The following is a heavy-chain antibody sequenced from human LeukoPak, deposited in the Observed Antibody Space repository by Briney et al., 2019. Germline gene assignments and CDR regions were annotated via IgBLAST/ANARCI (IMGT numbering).Heavy chain of an antibody. V-gene: IGHV3-7*03. CDR2: IKQDGSEK. CDR1: GFTFSSYW. D-gene: IGHD3-10*01. Sequence: GGSLRLSCAASGFTFSSYWMSWVRQAPGKGLEWVANIKQDGSEKYYVDSVKGRFTISRDNAKNSLYLQMNSLRAEDTALYYCARDRGAGPNYYFDYWGQGTLVTVSS. CDR3: ARDRGAGPNYYFDY. J-gene: IGHJ4*02.